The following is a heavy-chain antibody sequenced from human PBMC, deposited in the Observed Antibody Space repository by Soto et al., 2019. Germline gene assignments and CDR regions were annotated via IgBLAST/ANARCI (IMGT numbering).Heavy chain of an antibody. Sequence: ASVKVSCTASGYTLTGYYMHWVRQAPGQGLEWMGWINPNSGGTNYAQKFQGWVTMTRDTSIGTAYMELSRLRSDDTAVYYWGRADMEQWLLGDYYYCYGMEVWGQGTRVTVSS. D-gene: IGHD3-22*01. CDR3: GRADMEQWLLGDYYYCYGMEV. J-gene: IGHJ6*02. V-gene: IGHV1-2*04. CDR2: INPNSGGT. CDR1: GYTLTGYY.